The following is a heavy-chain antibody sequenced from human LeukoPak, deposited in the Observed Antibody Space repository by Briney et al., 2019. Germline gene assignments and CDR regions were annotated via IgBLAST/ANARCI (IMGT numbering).Heavy chain of an antibody. CDR2: ISGSGDNT. V-gene: IGHV3-23*01. CDR3: AKKYSTGPDP. J-gene: IGHJ5*01. CDR1: GFTFNNYA. D-gene: IGHD1-26*01. Sequence: GGSLRLSCAASGFTFNNYAMSWVRQAPGKGLEWVSDISGSGDNTYYADSVKGRFTISRDNSKNTLYVQMNSLRAEDTAIYYCAKKYSTGPDPWGQGTLVTVSS.